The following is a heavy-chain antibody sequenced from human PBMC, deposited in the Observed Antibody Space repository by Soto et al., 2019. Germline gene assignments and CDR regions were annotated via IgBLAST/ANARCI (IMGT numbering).Heavy chain of an antibody. CDR1: GFTFDYHG. D-gene: IGHD2-8*01. J-gene: IGHJ4*02. V-gene: IGHV3-23*01. CDR3: VSWVSAHLDK. CDR2: INDIGTNT. Sequence: GGSLRLSCAASGFTFDYHGMTWVRQAPGKGPEWVATINDIGTNTHYADSVKGRFTISRDNSKNTLRLQMDSLRAEDTATYYCVSWVSAHLDKWGQGTLVTVSS.